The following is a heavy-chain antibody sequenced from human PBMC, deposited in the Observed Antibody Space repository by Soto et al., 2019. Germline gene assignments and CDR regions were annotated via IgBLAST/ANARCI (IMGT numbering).Heavy chain of an antibody. D-gene: IGHD6-6*01. J-gene: IGHJ6*02. CDR2: ISGSGGST. CDR1: GFTFSSYA. CDR3: AKGPHPEYSSILYYGMDV. V-gene: IGHV3-23*01. Sequence: GGSLRLSCAASGFTFSSYAMSWVRQAPGKGLEWVSAISGSGGSTYYADSVKGRFTISRDNSKNTLYLQMNSLRAEDTAVYYCAKGPHPEYSSILYYGMDVWGQGTTVTVSS.